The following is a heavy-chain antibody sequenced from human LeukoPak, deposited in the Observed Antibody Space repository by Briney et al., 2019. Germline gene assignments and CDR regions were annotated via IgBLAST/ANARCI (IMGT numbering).Heavy chain of an antibody. CDR2: TYSGGST. D-gene: IGHD3-10*02. CDR1: GFTFSSYS. CDR3: AELGITMIGGV. Sequence: PGGSLRLSCAASGFTFSSYSMNWVRQAPGKGLEWVSVTYSGGSTYYADSVKGRFTISRDNSKNTLYLQMNSLRAEDTAVYYCAELGITMIGGVWGKGTTVTISS. V-gene: IGHV3-66*01. J-gene: IGHJ6*04.